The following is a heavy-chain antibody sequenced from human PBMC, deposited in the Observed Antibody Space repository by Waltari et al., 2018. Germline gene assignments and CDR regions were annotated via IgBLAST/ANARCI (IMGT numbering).Heavy chain of an antibody. V-gene: IGHV4-39*01. Sequence: QLQLQESGPGLVKPSETLSLTCTVPGGSISSHSYYWGWIRQPPGQGLTWMGSIYYSGSTYYNPSLKSRVTISVDTSKNQFSLKLSSVTAADTAVYYCATREDYGGNLRYFDYWGQGTLVTVSS. J-gene: IGHJ4*02. CDR2: IYYSGST. CDR1: GGSISSHSYY. CDR3: ATREDYGGNLRYFDY. D-gene: IGHD4-17*01.